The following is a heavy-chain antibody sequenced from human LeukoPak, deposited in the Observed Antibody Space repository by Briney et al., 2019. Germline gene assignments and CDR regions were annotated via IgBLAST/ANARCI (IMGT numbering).Heavy chain of an antibody. J-gene: IGHJ5*02. V-gene: IGHV1-18*01. CDR1: GYRFTTYG. CDR3: ARDWESDARTITDR. D-gene: IGHD5-12*01. Sequence: ASVKVSCKASGYRFTTYGISWLRQAPGQGLVWMGWVSANSGETSYAQNFRDRVTLTTDTSTSTAYIEMRSLTSDDTAVYYCARDWESDARTITDRWGQGTLVTVSS. CDR2: VSANSGET.